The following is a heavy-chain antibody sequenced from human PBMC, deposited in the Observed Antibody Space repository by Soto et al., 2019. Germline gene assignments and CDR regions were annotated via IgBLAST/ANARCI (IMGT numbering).Heavy chain of an antibody. Sequence: ATGQGLEWMGWMNPNSGNTGYAQKFQGRVTMTRNTSISTAYMELSSLRSEDTAVYYCARGTLYSYGRPHDAFDIWGQGTMVTVSS. CDR2: MNPNSGNT. D-gene: IGHD5-18*01. V-gene: IGHV1-8*01. J-gene: IGHJ3*02. CDR3: ARGTLYSYGRPHDAFDI.